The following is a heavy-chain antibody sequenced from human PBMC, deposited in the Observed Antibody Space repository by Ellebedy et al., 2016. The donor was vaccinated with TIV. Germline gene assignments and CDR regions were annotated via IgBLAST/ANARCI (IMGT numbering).Heavy chain of an antibody. D-gene: IGHD4-23*01. V-gene: IGHV3-30*18. CDR3: AKHRWSTDY. J-gene: IGHJ4*02. CDR2: ISYDGSNK. Sequence: GESLKISCAASGFTFSSYGMHWVRQAPGKGLEWVVVISYDGSNKYYADSVKGRFTISRDNSKNTLYLQMNSLSAEDTAVYYCAKHRWSTDYWGQGTLVTVSS. CDR1: GFTFSSYG.